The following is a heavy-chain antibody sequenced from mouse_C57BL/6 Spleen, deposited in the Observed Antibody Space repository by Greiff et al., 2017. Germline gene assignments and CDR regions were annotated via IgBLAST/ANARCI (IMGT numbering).Heavy chain of an antibody. J-gene: IGHJ3*01. CDR1: GFTFSSYT. V-gene: IGHV5-9*01. Sequence: EVMLVESGGGLVKPGGSLKLSCAASGFTFSSYTMSWVRQTPEKRLEWVATISGGGGNTYYPDSVKGRFTISRDNAKNTLYPQMSSLWSEDTALYYCASLYYYRAYWGQGTLVTVSA. D-gene: IGHD2-4*01. CDR2: ISGGGGNT. CDR3: ASLYYYRAY.